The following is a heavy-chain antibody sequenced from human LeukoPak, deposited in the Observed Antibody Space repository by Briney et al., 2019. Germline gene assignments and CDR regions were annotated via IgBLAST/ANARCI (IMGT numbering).Heavy chain of an antibody. D-gene: IGHD1-14*01. Sequence: SQTLSFTCAVSGDTVSCNSAAWHSISQSPSRGLECQGRTYYSSKWYNDYAVSVKSRITINPDTSKNQFSLQLNSVTPEDTAVYYWARDEGGTKFDPWGQGTLVTVSS. J-gene: IGHJ5*02. V-gene: IGHV6-1*01. CDR3: ARDEGGTKFDP. CDR1: GDTVSCNSAA. CDR2: TYYSSKWYN.